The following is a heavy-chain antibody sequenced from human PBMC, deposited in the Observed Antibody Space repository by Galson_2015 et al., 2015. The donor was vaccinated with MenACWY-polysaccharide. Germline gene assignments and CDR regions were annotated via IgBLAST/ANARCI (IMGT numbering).Heavy chain of an antibody. V-gene: IGHV6-1*01. CDR3: ARENYYHHVMDV. CDR2: TYYRSKWYN. J-gene: IGHJ6*02. Sequence: CAISGDSVSNYSAAWNWIRQSPSRGLEWLGRTYYRSKWYNDYAVSVKSRITINPDTSKKQFSLQLNSVTLEDTAVYYCARENYYHHVMDVWGQGTTVTVSS. CDR1: GDSVSNYSAA.